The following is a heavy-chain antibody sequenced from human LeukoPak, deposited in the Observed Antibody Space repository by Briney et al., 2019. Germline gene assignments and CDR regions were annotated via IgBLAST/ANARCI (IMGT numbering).Heavy chain of an antibody. D-gene: IGHD4-17*01. CDR1: GYSISSGYY. Sequence: SETLSLTCAVSGYSISSGYYWGWIRQPPGKGLEWIGSIYHSGSTYYNPSLKSRVTISVDTSKNQFSLKLSSVTAADTAVYYCASGGDYLYYYYMDVWGKGTTVTVSS. CDR2: IYHSGST. J-gene: IGHJ6*03. V-gene: IGHV4-38-2*01. CDR3: ASGGDYLYYYYMDV.